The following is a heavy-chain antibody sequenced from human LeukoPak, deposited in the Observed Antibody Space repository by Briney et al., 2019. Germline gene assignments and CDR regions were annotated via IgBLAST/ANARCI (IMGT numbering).Heavy chain of an antibody. CDR1: GFTFSSYW. D-gene: IGHD1-7*01. CDR3: AKRRGLELLYYYYMDV. V-gene: IGHV3-7*03. Sequence: PGGSLRLSCAASGFTFSSYWMHWVRQAPGKGLEWVANIKQDGSEKYYVDSVKGRFTISRDNSKNTLYLQMNSLRAEDTAVYYCAKRRGLELLYYYYMDVWGKGTTVTVSS. J-gene: IGHJ6*03. CDR2: IKQDGSEK.